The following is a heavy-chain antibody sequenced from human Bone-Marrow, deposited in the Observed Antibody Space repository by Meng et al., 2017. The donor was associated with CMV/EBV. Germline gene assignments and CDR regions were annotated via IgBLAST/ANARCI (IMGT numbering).Heavy chain of an antibody. CDR1: GGAFSSYA. D-gene: IGHD3-16*01. V-gene: IGHV1-69*10. Sequence: SCKASGGAFSSYAISWVRQAPGQGLEWMGGIIPILGIANYAQKFQGRVTIIADKSTSTAYMELSSLRSEDTAVYYCARGLYLNWFDPWGQGTLVTVSS. CDR3: ARGLYLNWFDP. J-gene: IGHJ5*02. CDR2: IIPILGIA.